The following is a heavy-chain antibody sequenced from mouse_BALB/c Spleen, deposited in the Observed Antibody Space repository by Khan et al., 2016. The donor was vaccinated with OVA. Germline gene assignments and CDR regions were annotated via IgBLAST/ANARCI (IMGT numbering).Heavy chain of an antibody. V-gene: IGHV3-2*02. Sequence: EVQLVESGPGLVKPSQSLSLTCTVTGYSITSGYAWNWIRQFPGNKLEWMGYISYSGGTSYNPSLKSRISITRDTSKNQFFLQLNSVTTEDTATYYCARGNYYGYYFDYWGQCTPLTVSS. CDR1: GYSITSGYA. D-gene: IGHD1-1*01. J-gene: IGHJ2*01. CDR2: ISYSGGT. CDR3: ARGNYYGYYFDY.